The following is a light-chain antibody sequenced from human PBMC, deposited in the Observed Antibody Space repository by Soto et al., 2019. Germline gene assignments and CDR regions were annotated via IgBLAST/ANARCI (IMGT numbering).Light chain of an antibody. Sequence: QSALTQPASVSGSPGQSITISCTGTSSDVGGYNDVSWYQQHPGKAPKLMIYDVSNRPSGASNRFSGSKSGNTASLTISGLQAEDEADYYCNSYTSSSTLLYVFGTGTRSPS. CDR3: NSYTSSSTLLYV. V-gene: IGLV2-14*01. CDR2: DVS. J-gene: IGLJ1*01. CDR1: SSDVGGYND.